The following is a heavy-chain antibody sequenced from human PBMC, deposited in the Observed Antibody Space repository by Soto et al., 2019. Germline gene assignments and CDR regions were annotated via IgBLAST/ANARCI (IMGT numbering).Heavy chain of an antibody. CDR3: ARVFGELLWD. J-gene: IGHJ4*02. D-gene: IGHD3-10*01. V-gene: IGHV4-31*03. CDR2: IYYSGST. CDR1: GGSISSGGYY. Sequence: SETLSLTYTVSGGSISSGGYYWSWIRQHPGKGLEWIGYIYYSGSTYYNPSLKSRVTISVDTSKNQFSLKLSSVTAADTAVYYCARVFGELLWDWGQGTLVTVSS.